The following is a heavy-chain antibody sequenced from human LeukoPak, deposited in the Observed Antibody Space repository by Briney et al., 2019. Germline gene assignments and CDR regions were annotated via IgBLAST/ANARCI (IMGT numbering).Heavy chain of an antibody. CDR2: ISGSGGST. V-gene: IGHV3-23*01. CDR1: GFTFSSYG. J-gene: IGHJ4*02. CDR3: ANLGNLYITDADY. Sequence: TGGSLRLSCAASGFTFSSYGMSWVRQAPGKGLEWVSAISGSGGSTYYADSVKGRFTISRDNSKNTLYLQMNSLRAEDTAVYYYANLGNLYITDADYWGQGTLVTVSS. D-gene: IGHD2-2*02.